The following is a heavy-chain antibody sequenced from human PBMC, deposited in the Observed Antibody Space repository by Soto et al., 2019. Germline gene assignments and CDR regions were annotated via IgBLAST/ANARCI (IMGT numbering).Heavy chain of an antibody. CDR3: ARDGVRSSSSSWYETGYYYYGMDV. CDR2: INPGNGNT. J-gene: IGHJ6*02. Sequence: GASVKVSCKASGYTFTSYGMNWVRQAPGRGLEWMGWINPGNGNTKYSQKFQGRVIIERDTSASTAYMELSSLRSEDTAVYYCARDGVRSSSSSWYETGYYYYGMDVWGQGTTVTVSS. D-gene: IGHD6-13*01. CDR1: GYTFTSYG. V-gene: IGHV1-3*01.